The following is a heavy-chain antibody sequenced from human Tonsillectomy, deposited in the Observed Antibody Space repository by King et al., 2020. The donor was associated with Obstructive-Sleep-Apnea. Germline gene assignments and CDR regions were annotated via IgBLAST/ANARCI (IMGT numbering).Heavy chain of an antibody. D-gene: IGHD3-9*01. CDR2: INHSGST. CDR3: ARGPAFLTGLSSCAFDI. CDR1: GGSFSGYY. V-gene: IGHV4-34*01. J-gene: IGHJ3*02. Sequence: VQLQQWGAGLLKPSETLSLTCAVYGGSFSGYYWSWIRQPPGKGLEWIGEINHSGSTNYNPSLKNRVTISVDTSKNQFSRKLSSVTAADTAVYYCARGPAFLTGLSSCAFDIWGQGTMVTVSS.